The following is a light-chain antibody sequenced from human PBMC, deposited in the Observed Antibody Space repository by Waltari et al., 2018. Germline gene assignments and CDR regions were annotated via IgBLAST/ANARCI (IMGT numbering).Light chain of an antibody. CDR1: QSLVHSDGNTY. J-gene: IGKJ1*01. CDR3: MQAIQWPRS. CDR2: KVS. Sequence: VVMTQSPLSLPVTLGQPASISCRSSQSLVHSDGNTYLSWFQQRPGQSPRRLIYKVSNRDSGVPDRFSGSGSGTDFTLKSSRVEADDIAVYYCMQAIQWPRSFGQGTKVEIE. V-gene: IGKV2-30*02.